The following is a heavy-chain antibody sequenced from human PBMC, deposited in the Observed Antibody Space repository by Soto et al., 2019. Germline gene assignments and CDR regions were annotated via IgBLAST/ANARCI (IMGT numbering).Heavy chain of an antibody. Sequence: QVQLVESGGGVVQPGRSLRLSCAASGSTFSNYGMHWVRQAPGKGLEWVAVISYDGRKKYYVDSVKGRFTISRDNSKNTLNLQMNSLRAEDTAVYFCAKDYDFHLGMDVWGQGTTVTVSS. J-gene: IGHJ6*02. CDR2: ISYDGRKK. CDR3: AKDYDFHLGMDV. V-gene: IGHV3-30*18. CDR1: GSTFSNYG. D-gene: IGHD3-3*01.